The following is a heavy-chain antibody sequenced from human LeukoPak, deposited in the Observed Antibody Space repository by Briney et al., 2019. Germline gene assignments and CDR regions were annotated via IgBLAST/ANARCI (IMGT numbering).Heavy chain of an antibody. J-gene: IGHJ1*01. CDR2: IFAVGAT. Sequence: GGSLRLSCAASGFNVSSNYITWVRPAPGEGLEWVAVIFAVGATYYADSVKGRFTISRDNSKSTLHVQMNSLRTEDTAVYYCARGVGVWGVISQPLEYWGEGSLVIVSS. V-gene: IGHV3-53*01. CDR1: GFNVSSNY. CDR3: ARGVGVWGVISQPLEY. D-gene: IGHD3-10*01.